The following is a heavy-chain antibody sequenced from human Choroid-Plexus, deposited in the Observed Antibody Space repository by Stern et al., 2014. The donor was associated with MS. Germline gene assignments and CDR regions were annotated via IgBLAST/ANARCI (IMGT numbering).Heavy chain of an antibody. CDR1: GFTFGSCA. V-gene: IGHV3-30*18. D-gene: IGHD2/OR15-2a*01. CDR2: VSYDGSNK. Sequence: QVQLVESGGGVVQPGRPLSLSCGASGFTFGSCAMHWVRQAPGKGLEWVAGVSYDGSNKYYADSVKGRFTISRDNSQNTLYMQMSSLRPEDTAVYYCAKDRHYLTYFFDHWGQGSLVTVSS. J-gene: IGHJ5*02. CDR3: AKDRHYLTYFFDH.